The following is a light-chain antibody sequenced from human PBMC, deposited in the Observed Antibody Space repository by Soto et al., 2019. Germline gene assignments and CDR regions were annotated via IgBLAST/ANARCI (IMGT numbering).Light chain of an antibody. CDR3: QHYRTS. V-gene: IGKV3-20*01. Sequence: EIVLTQSPGTLSLSPGERATRSCRASQSVSSSYLAWYQQKPGQAPRQLIYGASSRATGIPDRFSGSGSGTDFTLTITRLEPEDFAVYYCQHYRTSFGGGTRVEIK. CDR2: GAS. J-gene: IGKJ4*01. CDR1: QSVSSSY.